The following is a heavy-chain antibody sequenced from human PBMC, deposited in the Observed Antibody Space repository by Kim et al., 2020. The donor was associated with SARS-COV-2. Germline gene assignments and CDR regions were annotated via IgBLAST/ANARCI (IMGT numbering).Heavy chain of an antibody. Sequence: GGSLRLSCAASGFTFSSYEMNWVRQAPGKGLEWVSYISSSGSTIYYADSVKGRFTISRDNAKNSLYLQMNSLRAEDTAVYYCAREGITVDTAMVITPTDYYYGMDVWGQGTTVTVSS. CDR2: ISSSGSTI. CDR3: AREGITVDTAMVITPTDYYYGMDV. D-gene: IGHD5-18*01. J-gene: IGHJ6*02. CDR1: GFTFSSYE. V-gene: IGHV3-48*03.